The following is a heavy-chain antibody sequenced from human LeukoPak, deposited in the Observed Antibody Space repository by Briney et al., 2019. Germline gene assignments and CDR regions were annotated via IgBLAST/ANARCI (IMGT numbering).Heavy chain of an antibody. CDR1: GFVFSTYG. CDR3: AADRANWIYFSAQDY. J-gene: IGHJ4*02. D-gene: IGHD1-7*01. Sequence: GGSLRLSCAASGFVFSTYGMHWVRQAPGKGLEWVAVIWYDGSKKYYADSVEGRFTISRDNSKNTLYLQMNSLRDEDTAVYYCAADRANWIYFSAQDYWGQGTLVTVSS. CDR2: IWYDGSKK. V-gene: IGHV3-33*01.